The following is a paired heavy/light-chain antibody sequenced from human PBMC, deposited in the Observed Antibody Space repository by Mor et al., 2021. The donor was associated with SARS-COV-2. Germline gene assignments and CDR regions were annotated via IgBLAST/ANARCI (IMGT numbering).Heavy chain of an antibody. J-gene: IGHJ1*01. D-gene: IGHD3-16*02. Sequence: EVQLLESGGRLVQPGGSLRLSCAASGFTFSSYAMSWVRQAPGKGLEWVSAISGSGGTTFYAGSVKGRFTISRENSKNRLNLQMNSLRAEDTAVYYCARGDIERAGGAEHFQQWGQGTLVTVSS. V-gene: IGHV3-23*01. CDR3: ARGDIERAGGAEHFQQ. CDR2: ISGSGGTT. CDR1: GFTFSSYA.
Light chain of an antibody. CDR3: QSYDSSLSDSYV. Sequence: QSVLTQPPSVSGAPGQRVTISCTGSSSNIGAGYDVHWYQQLPGTAPKLLIYNNINRPSGVPDRFSGSKSGTSAYLAITGLQAEDEADYYCQSYDSSLSDSYVFGTGTKVTVL. CDR1: SSNIGAGYD. J-gene: IGLJ1*01. V-gene: IGLV1-40*01. CDR2: NNI.